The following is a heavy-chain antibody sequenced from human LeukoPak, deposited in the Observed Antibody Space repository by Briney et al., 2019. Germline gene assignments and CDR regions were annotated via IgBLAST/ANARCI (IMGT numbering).Heavy chain of an antibody. CDR1: GFTFSRYA. D-gene: IGHD6-19*01. V-gene: IGHV3-30-3*01. CDR2: ISYDANIGSNK. Sequence: GGSLRLSCATSGFTFSRYAMHWVRQAPGKGLEWVALISYDANIGSNKYYADSVKGRFTISRDNSKNTLYLQMNSLRAEDTAVYYCAKDLIAVAGTENPELYNWFDPWGQGTLVTVSS. J-gene: IGHJ5*02. CDR3: AKDLIAVAGTENPELYNWFDP.